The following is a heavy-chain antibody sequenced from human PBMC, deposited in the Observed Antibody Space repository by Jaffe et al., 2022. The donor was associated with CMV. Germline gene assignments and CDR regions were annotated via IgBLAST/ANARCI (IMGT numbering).Heavy chain of an antibody. CDR3: AHRLWSVVRGGLAGWFDP. J-gene: IGHJ5*02. Sequence: QITLKESGPTLVKPTQTLTLTCTFSGFSLSTSGVGVGWIRQPPGKALEWLALIYWDDDKRYSPSLKSRLTITKDTSKNQVVLTMTNMDPVDTATYYCAHRLWSVVRGGLAGWFDPWGQGTLVTVSS. CDR2: IYWDDDK. V-gene: IGHV2-5*02. D-gene: IGHD3-10*01. CDR1: GFSLSTSGVG.